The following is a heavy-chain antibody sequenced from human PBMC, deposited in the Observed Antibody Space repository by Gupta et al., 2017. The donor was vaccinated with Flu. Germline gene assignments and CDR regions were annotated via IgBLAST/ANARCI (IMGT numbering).Heavy chain of an antibody. Sequence: EVQLLESGGGLVQPGGSLRLSCAAYGFTFSSYVMSWVRQAPGKGLEWVAAVGGSGGNTYYADSVKGRFRISRDNSDNTVYLQMNSLRAEDSAVYYCAKEEQQLLTDLGQGTLVTVSS. CDR1: GFTFSSYV. D-gene: IGHD6-13*01. CDR3: AKEEQQLLTD. V-gene: IGHV3-23*01. CDR2: VGGSGGNT. J-gene: IGHJ4*02.